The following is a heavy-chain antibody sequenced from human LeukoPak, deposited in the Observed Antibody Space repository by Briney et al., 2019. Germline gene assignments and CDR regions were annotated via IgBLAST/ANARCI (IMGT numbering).Heavy chain of an antibody. CDR1: GFTFSSYS. D-gene: IGHD2-2*01. CDR3: ASHPDPSYCSSTSCYAQIDY. V-gene: IGHV3-21*01. Sequence: PGGSLRLSCAASGFTFSSYSMNWVRQAPGKGLEWVSSISSSSSYIYYADSVKGRFTISRDNAKNSLYLQMSSLRAEDTAVYYCASHPDPSYCSSTSCYAQIDYWGQGTLVTVSS. J-gene: IGHJ4*02. CDR2: ISSSSSYI.